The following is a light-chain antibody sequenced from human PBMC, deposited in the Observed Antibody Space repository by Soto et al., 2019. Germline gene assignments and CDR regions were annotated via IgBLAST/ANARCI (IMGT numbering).Light chain of an antibody. CDR1: QSVNVW. J-gene: IGKJ2*01. CDR3: QHYNSYPYT. V-gene: IGKV1-5*03. Sequence: DIQMSQSPSTLSASVGDRVTITCRASQSVNVWLAWYQQKPLKAPKLLIYRASTLETGVPSRFSGRGSGTEFTLTISGLQPDDFATYYCQHYNSYPYTFGQGTKLEIK. CDR2: RAS.